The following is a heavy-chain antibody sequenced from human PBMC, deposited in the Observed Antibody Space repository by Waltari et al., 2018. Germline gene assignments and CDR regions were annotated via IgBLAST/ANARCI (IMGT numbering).Heavy chain of an antibody. CDR1: GDSGTSSPAA. Sequence: QVQVQESGPGLVTPSQTLSVTCGIAGDSGTSSPAAWTWIRQSPSRGLEWLGRTYYRSKWYTDYALSVKSRISINADTSKNQFSLLLKSLTPEDTGVYYCAREGSGWANWYFDVWGRGSLVTVSS. J-gene: IGHJ2*01. D-gene: IGHD6-19*01. CDR2: TYYRSKWYT. CDR3: AREGSGWANWYFDV. V-gene: IGHV6-1*01.